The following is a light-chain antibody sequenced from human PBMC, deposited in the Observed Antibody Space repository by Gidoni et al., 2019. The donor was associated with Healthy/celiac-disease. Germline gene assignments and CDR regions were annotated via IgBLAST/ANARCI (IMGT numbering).Light chain of an antibody. CDR3: QQYYSSPHT. CDR1: QGISSY. Sequence: IWMTPSPSLLSASTGDRVTIICRMSQGISSYLDWYQQKPGKAPELLIYAASTLQSGVPSRFSGSGSGTDFTLTISCLQSEDFATYYCQQYYSSPHTFGQGTKLEIK. J-gene: IGKJ2*01. V-gene: IGKV1D-8*01. CDR2: AAS.